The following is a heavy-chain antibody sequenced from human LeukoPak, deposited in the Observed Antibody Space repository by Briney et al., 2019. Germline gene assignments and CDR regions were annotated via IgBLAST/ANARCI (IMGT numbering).Heavy chain of an antibody. J-gene: IGHJ6*02. V-gene: IGHV3-53*01. CDR1: GFTVSSNY. CDR3: ARDIVEMSTIGGMDV. CDR2: IYSGGST. Sequence: GGSLRLSCAASGFTVSSNYMSWVRQAPGKGPEWVSVIYSGGSTYYADSVKGRFTISRDNSKNTLYLQMNSLRAEDTAVYYCARDIVEMSTIGGMDVWGQGTTVTVSS. D-gene: IGHD5-24*01.